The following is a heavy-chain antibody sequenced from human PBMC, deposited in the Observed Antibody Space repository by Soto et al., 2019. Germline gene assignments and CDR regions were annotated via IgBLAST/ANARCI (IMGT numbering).Heavy chain of an antibody. CDR3: ARVSSSIVVVPDYGMDV. V-gene: IGHV1-18*04. Sequence: QVQLVQSGVEVKKPGASVKVSCKASGYTFISHGISWVRQAPGQGLEWMGWISGKNGNTNYAQKLQGRVTLTTDTSTSTAYMELRSLRSAATAVYYCARVSSSIVVVPDYGMDVWGQGTTVTVSS. J-gene: IGHJ6*02. CDR2: ISGKNGNT. CDR1: GYTFISHG. D-gene: IGHD2-15*01.